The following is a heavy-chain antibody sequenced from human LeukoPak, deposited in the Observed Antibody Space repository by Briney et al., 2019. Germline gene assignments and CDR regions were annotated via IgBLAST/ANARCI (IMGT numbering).Heavy chain of an antibody. Sequence: GESLKISCKGSGYSFTSYWIGWVRQMPGKGLEWMGIIYPGDSDTRYSPSFQGQVTISADKSISTAYLQWSGLKASDTAMYYCARVAYYGTGRGYMDVWGKGTTVTISS. CDR1: GYSFTSYW. CDR3: ARVAYYGTGRGYMDV. D-gene: IGHD3-10*01. CDR2: IYPGDSDT. J-gene: IGHJ6*03. V-gene: IGHV5-51*01.